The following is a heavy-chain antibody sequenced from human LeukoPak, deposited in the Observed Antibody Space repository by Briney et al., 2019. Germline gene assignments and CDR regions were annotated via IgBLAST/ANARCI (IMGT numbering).Heavy chain of an antibody. Sequence: ASVKVSCKASGYTFTSYDINWVRQATGQGLEWMGWMNPNSGNTGYAQKFQGRVTMTRNTFISTAYMELSSLRSEDTAVYYCARAPRDYYDSRGYYVDYWGQGTLVTFSS. CDR2: MNPNSGNT. V-gene: IGHV1-8*01. J-gene: IGHJ4*02. CDR1: GYTFTSYD. D-gene: IGHD3-22*01. CDR3: ARAPRDYYDSRGYYVDY.